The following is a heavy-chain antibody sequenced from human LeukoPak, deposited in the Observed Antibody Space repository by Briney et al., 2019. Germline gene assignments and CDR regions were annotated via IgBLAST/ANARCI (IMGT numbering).Heavy chain of an antibody. D-gene: IGHD6-19*01. J-gene: IGHJ4*02. Sequence: GGSLRLSCSASGFTFSNYAMSWVRQAPGKGLEWVSAINDGVGRAFYADAVRGRFTISRDNSKNTLYLQMNSLRAEDTAVYYCARVRSGWYGGGVFDYWGQGTLVTVSS. CDR1: GFTFSNYA. CDR3: ARVRSGWYGGGVFDY. V-gene: IGHV3-23*01. CDR2: INDGVGRA.